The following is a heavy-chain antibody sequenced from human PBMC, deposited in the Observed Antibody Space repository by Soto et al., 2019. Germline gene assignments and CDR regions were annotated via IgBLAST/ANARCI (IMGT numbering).Heavy chain of an antibody. V-gene: IGHV3-66*01. Sequence: EVQLVESGGGLVQPGGSLRLSCAASGFTVSSKYMTWVRQAPGKGLEGVSLIQRGGTTYYADSVKGRFTISRDTSENTLHLHMDSLRVEYTAVDYWARDDVLCDGGRCYGIPLDVWGTGPTVTFSS. CDR1: GFTVSSKY. CDR2: IQRGGTT. J-gene: IGHJ6*04. D-gene: IGHD2-15*01. CDR3: ARDDVLCDGGRCYGIPLDV.